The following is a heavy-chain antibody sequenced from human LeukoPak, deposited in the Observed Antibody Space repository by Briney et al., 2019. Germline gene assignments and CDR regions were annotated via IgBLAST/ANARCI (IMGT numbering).Heavy chain of an antibody. CDR3: ARDYGSGIDC. Sequence: GGSLRLSCAATGFTFSNYAIHWGRQAPGKGLEWVALIWYDGSNKYYADSVKGRFTISRDNSKNTLSLQMNSLRAEDTAVYYCARDYGSGIDCWGQGTLVTVSS. V-gene: IGHV3-33*08. J-gene: IGHJ4*02. D-gene: IGHD3-10*01. CDR1: GFTFSNYA. CDR2: IWYDGSNK.